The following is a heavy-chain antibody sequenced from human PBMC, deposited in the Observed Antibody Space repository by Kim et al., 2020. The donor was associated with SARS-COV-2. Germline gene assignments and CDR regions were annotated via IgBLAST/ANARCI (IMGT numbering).Heavy chain of an antibody. D-gene: IGHD3-10*01. V-gene: IGHV5-51*01. CDR2: IYPGDSDT. CDR3: AREVTMVRGHTASPYYFDD. CDR1: GYSFTSYW. J-gene: IGHJ4*02. Sequence: GESLKISCKGSGYSFTSYWIGWGRQMPGKGLGWMGIIYPGDSDTIYSPSFQGQVTISADKSISTAYLQWSSLKASDTAMYYCAREVTMVRGHTASPYYFDDWGQGTLVT.